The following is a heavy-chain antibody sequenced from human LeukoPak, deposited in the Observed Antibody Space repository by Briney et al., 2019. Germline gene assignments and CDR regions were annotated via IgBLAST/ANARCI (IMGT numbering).Heavy chain of an antibody. D-gene: IGHD3-3*01. CDR2: ISGSGHTT. CDR1: GFTFSNFA. J-gene: IGHJ3*02. Sequence: GGSLRLSCAASGFTFSNFAMSWVRQAPGKGLEWVSAISGSGHTTYYADSVQGRFTISRDNSKNTLYLQMNSLRAEDTAVYYCAKGIYDFWSGYSPGDAFDIWGQGTMVTVSS. V-gene: IGHV3-23*01. CDR3: AKGIYDFWSGYSPGDAFDI.